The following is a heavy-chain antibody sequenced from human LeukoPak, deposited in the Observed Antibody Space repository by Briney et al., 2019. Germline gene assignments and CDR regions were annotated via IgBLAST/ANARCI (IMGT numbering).Heavy chain of an antibody. V-gene: IGHV3-23*01. J-gene: IGHJ4*02. CDR3: ATALSLATY. CDR1: GFTFNTYG. D-gene: IGHD6-6*01. CDR2: TGARGDTT. Sequence: GGSLRLSCAASGFTFNTYGMAWVRQAPGKGLDWVSDTGARGDTTHYADSVKGRFTISRDNSKSMLYLQMSNLRAEDTAIYYCATALSLATYWGQGTLVTVSS.